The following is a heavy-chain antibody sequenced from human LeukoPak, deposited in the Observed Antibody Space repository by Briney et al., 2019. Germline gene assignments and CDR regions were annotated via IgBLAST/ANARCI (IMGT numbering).Heavy chain of an antibody. J-gene: IGHJ4*02. Sequence: GGSLRLSCAASGFTFSSYGMHWVRQAPGKGLEWVAVIWYDGSNKYYADSVKGRFTISRDNSKNTLYLQMNSLRAEDTAVYYCARDGQQWLVGFDYWGQGTLATVSS. CDR3: ARDGQQWLVGFDY. CDR2: IWYDGSNK. D-gene: IGHD6-19*01. V-gene: IGHV3-33*01. CDR1: GFTFSSYG.